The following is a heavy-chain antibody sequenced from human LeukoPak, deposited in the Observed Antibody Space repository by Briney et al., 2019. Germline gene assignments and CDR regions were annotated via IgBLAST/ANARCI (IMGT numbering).Heavy chain of an antibody. CDR1: GGSFSSYY. V-gene: IGHV4-39*07. CDR3: ARDPGSGYSTYFDY. CDR2: IYYSGST. Sequence: SETLSLTCAVYGGSFSSYYWGWIRQPPGKGLEWIGSIYYSGSTYYNPSLKSRVTISVDTSKNQFSLKLSSVTAADTAVYYCARDPGSGYSTYFDYWGQGTLVTVSS. D-gene: IGHD3-22*01. J-gene: IGHJ4*02.